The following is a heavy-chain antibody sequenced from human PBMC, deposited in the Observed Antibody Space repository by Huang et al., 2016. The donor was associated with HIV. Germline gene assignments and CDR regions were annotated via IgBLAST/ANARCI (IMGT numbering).Heavy chain of an antibody. V-gene: IGHV4-39*01. CDR1: GGSINSDDYY. CDR2: IYHSGTT. J-gene: IGHJ4*02. D-gene: IGHD3-22*01. CDR3: ARHPYFYDASGFYFES. Sequence: HLQLQESGPGLVKPSGTLSLTCTVSGGSINSDDYYWGWIRQSPGKGLEWSASIYHSGTTSYNPSLKSRLTVSVDTSNSQLSLTLSSVTAADTARYYCARHPYFYDASGFYFESWGQGTLVIVSS.